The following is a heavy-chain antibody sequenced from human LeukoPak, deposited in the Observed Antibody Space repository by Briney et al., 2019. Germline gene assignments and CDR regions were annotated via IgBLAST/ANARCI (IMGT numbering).Heavy chain of an antibody. D-gene: IGHD6-13*01. CDR2: IYSGGST. CDR1: GFTVSNNY. V-gene: IGHV3-53*05. J-gene: IGHJ4*02. Sequence: GGSLRLSCAVSGFTVSNNYMSWVRQAPGKGLEWVSAIYSGGSTYYADSVKGRFTISRDNSKNTLYLQMSSLRPEDTAVYYCVKDRWVDHWGQGTLVTVSS. CDR3: VKDRWVDH.